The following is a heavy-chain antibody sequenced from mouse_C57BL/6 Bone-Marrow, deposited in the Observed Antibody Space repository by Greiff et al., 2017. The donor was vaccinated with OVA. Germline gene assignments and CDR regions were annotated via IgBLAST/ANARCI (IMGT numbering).Heavy chain of an antibody. V-gene: IGHV5-17*01. CDR3: ARGGSSQFAY. Sequence: EVQLVESGGGLVKPGGSLKLSCAASGFTFSDYGMHWVRQAPEKGLEWVAYISSGSSTIYYADTVKGRFTISRDNAKNTLFLQMTSLRSEDTAMYYCARGGSSQFAYWGQGTLVTVSA. J-gene: IGHJ3*01. CDR1: GFTFSDYG. D-gene: IGHD1-1*01. CDR2: ISSGSSTI.